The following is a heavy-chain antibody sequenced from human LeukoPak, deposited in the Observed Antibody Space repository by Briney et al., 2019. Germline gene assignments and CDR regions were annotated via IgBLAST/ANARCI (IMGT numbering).Heavy chain of an antibody. CDR2: IWYDGTNK. Sequence: GRSLRLSCAASGFTFSDYGIHWVRQAPGKGLEGVAVIWYDGTNKYYGDSVRGRFTISRDNSKNTLYLQMNSLRAEDTAVYYCAKDRGSYSTTADSWGQGTLVTVSS. CDR1: GFTFSDYG. D-gene: IGHD1-26*01. V-gene: IGHV3-33*06. J-gene: IGHJ5*01. CDR3: AKDRGSYSTTADS.